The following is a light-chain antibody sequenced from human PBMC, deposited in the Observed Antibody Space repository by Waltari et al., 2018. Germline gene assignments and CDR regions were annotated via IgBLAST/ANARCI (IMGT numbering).Light chain of an antibody. Sequence: VLTQSPATLSLSPGDRATLPCRASQSITKRYFAWYQQKPGQAPRLLIYGASSRAAGIPDRFSGSGSGTEFTLTISRLEAEDSAVYYCQQYGSSIMYTFGQGTKLEIK. CDR2: GAS. J-gene: IGKJ2*01. V-gene: IGKV3-20*01. CDR1: QSITKRY. CDR3: QQYGSSIMYT.